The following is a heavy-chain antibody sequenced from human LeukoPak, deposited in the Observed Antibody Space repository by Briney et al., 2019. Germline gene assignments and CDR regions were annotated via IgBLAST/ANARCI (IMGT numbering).Heavy chain of an antibody. V-gene: IGHV3-7*03. Sequence: PGGSLRLSCAITEFTFTNYWKNWVRQASGKGLEWVANMSPDENEKKYVDFVKGRFTISTDNAKKTLYLQMNSLRVEDTAIYYCLGYGNDNPWGQGALVTVSS. CDR3: LGYGNDNP. CDR2: MSPDENEK. D-gene: IGHD5-12*01. CDR1: EFTFTNYW. J-gene: IGHJ4*02.